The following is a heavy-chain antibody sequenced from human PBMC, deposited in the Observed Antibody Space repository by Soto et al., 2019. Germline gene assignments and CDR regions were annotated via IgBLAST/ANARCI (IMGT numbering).Heavy chain of an antibody. D-gene: IGHD2-21*02. V-gene: IGHV3-74*01. CDR2: INSDGSST. J-gene: IGHJ4*02. CDR1: GFTFSSHW. CDR3: ARGVTDPTGSWY. Sequence: GGSLRLSCAASGFTFSSHWMHWVRQAPGKGPGCVSRINSDGSSTSYAESVTGRFTISSDNAKNTVFLQMNSLSAEDTAVYYCARGVTDPTGSWYWGRGALVTGSS.